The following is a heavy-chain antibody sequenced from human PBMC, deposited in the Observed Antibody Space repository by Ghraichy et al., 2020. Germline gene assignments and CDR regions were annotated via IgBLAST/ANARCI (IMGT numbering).Heavy chain of an antibody. V-gene: IGHV3-23*01. CDR3: AKRKPHSTWGFDY. CDR2: ISGSGGST. J-gene: IGHJ4*02. D-gene: IGHD7-27*01. Sequence: WISAISGSGGSTYYADSVKGLFTISRDNSKHTLYLQMTSLRAEDTAVYYCAKRKPHSTWGFDYWGQGTFVTVAA.